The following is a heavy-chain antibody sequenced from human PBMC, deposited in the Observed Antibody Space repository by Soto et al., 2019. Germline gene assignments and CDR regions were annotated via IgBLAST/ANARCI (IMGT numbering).Heavy chain of an antibody. CDR3: ARNTFSHYYGLDV. V-gene: IGHV1-18*01. J-gene: IGHJ6*02. CDR1: GYTFTSHG. Sequence: ASVKVSCKASGYTFTSHGITWVRQAPGQGLEWMGWISSYSVKASNAQKFEGRLTMTTDTSTTTAYMELRSLRSDDTAVYYCARNTFSHYYGLDVWGQGTSVTVYS. D-gene: IGHD3-16*01. CDR2: ISSYSVKA.